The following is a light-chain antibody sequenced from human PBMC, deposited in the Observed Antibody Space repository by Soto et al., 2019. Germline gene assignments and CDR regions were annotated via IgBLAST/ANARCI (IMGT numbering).Light chain of an antibody. CDR3: SSYTSSSSQV. V-gene: IGLV2-14*01. CDR2: DVS. J-gene: IGLJ1*01. CDR1: YRDVGGYNY. Sequence: QSALTQPASVSGSPGQSITISRTGTYRDVGGYNYVAWYQQYPGKAPKLMIYDVSFRPSGVSNRFSGSKSDITASLTISGLQAEDEADYYCSSYTSSSSQVFGTGTKVPVL.